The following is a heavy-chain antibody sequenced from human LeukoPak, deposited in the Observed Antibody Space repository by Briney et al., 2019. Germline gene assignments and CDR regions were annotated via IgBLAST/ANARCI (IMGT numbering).Heavy chain of an antibody. CDR2: VNGNGDTT. CDR1: GFTFSSYW. D-gene: IGHD3-9*01. V-gene: IGHV3-64D*06. CDR3: VGDQVDDTGYLR. J-gene: IGHJ4*02. Sequence: GGSLRLSCAAPGFTFSSYWMGWVRQAPGKGLEFVSVVNGNGDTTYYTDSVKGRFTISRDNSKNTLYLQMSSLRAEDTAVYYCVGDQVDDTGYLRWGQGTRVTVSA.